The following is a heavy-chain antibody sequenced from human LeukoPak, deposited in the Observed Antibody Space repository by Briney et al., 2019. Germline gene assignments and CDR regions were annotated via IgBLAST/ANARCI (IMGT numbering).Heavy chain of an antibody. CDR3: AKDRDTAVAFYFDY. CDR1: GFTFSSYA. CDR2: ISGGGGST. Sequence: PGGSLRLSCAASGFTFSSYAMSWVRQAPGKGLEWVSAISGGGGSTSYADSVKGRFTISGDNSKNMLYLQTNSLRVEDTAVYYCAKDRDTAVAFYFDYWGQGTLVTVSS. V-gene: IGHV3-23*01. D-gene: IGHD5-18*01. J-gene: IGHJ4*02.